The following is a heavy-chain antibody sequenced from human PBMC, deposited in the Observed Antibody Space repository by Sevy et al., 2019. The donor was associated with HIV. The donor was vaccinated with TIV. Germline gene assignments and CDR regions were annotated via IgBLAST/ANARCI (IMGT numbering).Heavy chain of an antibody. V-gene: IGHV3-33*01. CDR3: ARDRGSGRYGDYYYGMDV. Sequence: GGSLRLSCAASGFTFSSYGMHWVRQAPGKGLEWVAVIWYDGSNKYYADSVKGRFTISRDNSKNTLYLQMNSLRAEDTAVYYCARDRGSGRYGDYYYGMDVWGQGTTVTVSS. J-gene: IGHJ6*02. CDR1: GFTFSSYG. CDR2: IWYDGSNK. D-gene: IGHD6-19*01.